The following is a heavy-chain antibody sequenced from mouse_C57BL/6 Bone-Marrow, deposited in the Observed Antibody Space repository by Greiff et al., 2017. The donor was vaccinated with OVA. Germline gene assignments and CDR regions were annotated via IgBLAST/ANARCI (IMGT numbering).Heavy chain of an antibody. D-gene: IGHD1-1*01. V-gene: IGHV5-16*01. J-gene: IGHJ2*01. CDR1: GFTFSDYY. CDR3: ARVEDYYGSSYVDY. CDR2: INYDGSST. Sequence: DVHLVESEGGLVQPGSSMKLSCTASGFTFSDYYMAWVRQVPEKGLEWVANINYDGSSTYYLDSLKSRFIISRDNAKNILYLQMSSLKSEDTATYYCARVEDYYGSSYVDYWGQGTTLTVSS.